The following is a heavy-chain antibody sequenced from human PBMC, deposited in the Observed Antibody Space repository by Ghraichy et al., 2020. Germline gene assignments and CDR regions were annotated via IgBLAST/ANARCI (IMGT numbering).Heavy chain of an antibody. J-gene: IGHJ6*02. Sequence: SETLSLTCAVYGGSFSGYYWSWIRQPPGKGLEWIGEINHSGSTNYNPSLKSRVTISVDTSKNQFSLKLSSVTAADTAVYYCARPSGKLFDYGMDVWGQGTTVPVS. V-gene: IGHV4-34*01. CDR2: INHSGST. CDR1: GGSFSGYY. D-gene: IGHD6-25*01. CDR3: ARPSGKLFDYGMDV.